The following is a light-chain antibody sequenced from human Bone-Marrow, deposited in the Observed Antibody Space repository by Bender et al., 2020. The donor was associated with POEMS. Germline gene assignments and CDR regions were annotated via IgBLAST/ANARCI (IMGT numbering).Light chain of an antibody. CDR2: KES. V-gene: IGLV3-25*03. CDR1: ALPNQY. Sequence: SYELTQPPSVSVSPGRTARTTCSGDALPNQYAYWYQQNSGQAPLLVIYKESERPSGIPERFSGSTSGPRVTLTISGVQAEDEADYYCQSADSSGTYVVVGGGTKLTVL. J-gene: IGLJ2*01. CDR3: QSADSSGTYVV.